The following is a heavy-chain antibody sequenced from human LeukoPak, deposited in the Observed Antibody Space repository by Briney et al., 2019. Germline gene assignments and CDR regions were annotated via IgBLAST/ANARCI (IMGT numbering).Heavy chain of an antibody. D-gene: IGHD3-9*01. CDR1: GFTFSNYE. J-gene: IGHJ4*02. CDR2: ISSSGSST. V-gene: IGHV3-48*03. CDR3: ASYLRYFDWLSSPLDY. Sequence: GGSLRLSCAASGFTFSNYEMNWVRQAPGKGLEWVSHISSSGSSTYYADSVKGRFTISRDNAKNSVYLQMNSLRAEDTAVYYCASYLRYFDWLSSPLDYWGQGTLVTVSS.